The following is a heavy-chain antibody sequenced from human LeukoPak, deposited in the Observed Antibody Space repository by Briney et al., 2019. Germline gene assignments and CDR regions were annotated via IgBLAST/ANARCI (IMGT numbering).Heavy chain of an antibody. V-gene: IGHV1-18*01. CDR2: ISAYNDNT. Sequence: ASVKVSCKASGYTFTSYGISWVRQAPGQGLEWMGWISAYNDNTNYAQKLQGRITMTTDTSTSTAYMELRSPKSDDTAVYYCARESEWANYFDYWGQGTLVTVSS. D-gene: IGHD3-3*01. J-gene: IGHJ4*02. CDR1: GYTFTSYG. CDR3: ARESEWANYFDY.